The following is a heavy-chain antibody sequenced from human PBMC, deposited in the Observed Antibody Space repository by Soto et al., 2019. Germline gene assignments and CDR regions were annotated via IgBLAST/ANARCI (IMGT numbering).Heavy chain of an antibody. CDR2: ISSSSSYI. V-gene: IGHV3-21*01. CDR1: GFTFSSYS. D-gene: IGHD3-10*01. J-gene: IGHJ4*02. CDR3: ARDRNPSGEGYFDY. Sequence: GLSLRLSCAASGFTFSSYSMNWVLQAPGKGLEWVSSISSSSSYIYYADSVKGRFTISRDNAKNSLYLQMNSLRAEDTAVYYCARDRNPSGEGYFDYWGQGTVVTVSS.